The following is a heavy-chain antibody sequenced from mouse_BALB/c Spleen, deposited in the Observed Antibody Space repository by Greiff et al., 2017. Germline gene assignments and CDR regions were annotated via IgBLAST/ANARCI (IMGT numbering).Heavy chain of an antibody. Sequence: QVQLQQPGAELVRPGASVKLSCKASGYTFTSYWINWVKQRPRQGLEWIGNIYPSDSYTNYNQKFKDKATLTVDKSSSTAYMQLSSPTSEDSAVYYCTREGNDGLVGDYAMDYWGQGTSVTVSS. J-gene: IGHJ4*01. CDR1: GYTFTSYW. CDR3: TREGNDGLVGDYAMDY. D-gene: IGHD1-2*01. V-gene: IGHV1-69*02. CDR2: IYPSDSYT.